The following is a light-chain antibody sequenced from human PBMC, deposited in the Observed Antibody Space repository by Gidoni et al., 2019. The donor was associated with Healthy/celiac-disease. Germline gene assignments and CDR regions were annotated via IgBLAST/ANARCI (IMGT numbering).Light chain of an antibody. V-gene: IGKV3-11*01. Sequence: EIVLTQSPATLSLSPGERATLSCRASQSVSSYLAWYQQKPGQAPRLLIYDASTRATGIPARFSGSGSGTAFSLPISSLVPEDFAVYYCQQRSNWPPLTFGGGTKVEIK. J-gene: IGKJ4*01. CDR1: QSVSSY. CDR2: DAS. CDR3: QQRSNWPPLT.